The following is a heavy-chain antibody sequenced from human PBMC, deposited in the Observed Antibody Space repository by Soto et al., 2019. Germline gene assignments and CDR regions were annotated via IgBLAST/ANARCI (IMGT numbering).Heavy chain of an antibody. V-gene: IGHV3-7*03. J-gene: IGHJ3*02. CDR1: GFTFSSYW. Sequence: GGSLRLSCAASGFTFSSYWMSWVRQAPGKGLEWVANIKQDGSEKYYVDSVKGRFTISRDNAKNSLYLQMNSLRAEDTAVYYCASNLIVGATNDAFDIWGQGTMVTVSS. D-gene: IGHD1-26*01. CDR2: IKQDGSEK. CDR3: ASNLIVGATNDAFDI.